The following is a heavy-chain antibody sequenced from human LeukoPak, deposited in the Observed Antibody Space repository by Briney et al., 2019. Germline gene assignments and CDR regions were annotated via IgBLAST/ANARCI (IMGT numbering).Heavy chain of an antibody. CDR3: AKDREGLSSGYDLEYFDY. D-gene: IGHD5-12*01. CDR1: GFTFSNAW. V-gene: IGHV3-23*01. Sequence: PSGGSLRLSCEVSGFTFSNAWMSWVRQASGKGLEWVSAISGGGGTTYYADSVKGRFTISRDNSKNTLFLQMNSLRAEDTAVYYCAKDREGLSSGYDLEYFDYWGQGTLVTVSS. J-gene: IGHJ4*02. CDR2: ISGGGGTT.